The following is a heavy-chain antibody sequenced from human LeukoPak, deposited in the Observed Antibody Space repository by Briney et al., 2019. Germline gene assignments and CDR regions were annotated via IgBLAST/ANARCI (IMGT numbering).Heavy chain of an antibody. CDR3: AKRGIPNRGAEYFQH. CDR2: ISYDGSNK. D-gene: IGHD7-27*01. Sequence: GRSLRLSCAASGFTFSSYGMHWVRQAPGKGLEWVAVISYDGSNKYYADSVKGRFTISRDNSKNTLYLQMNSLRAEDTAVYYCAKRGIPNRGAEYFQHWGQGTLVTVSS. V-gene: IGHV3-30*18. J-gene: IGHJ1*01. CDR1: GFTFSSYG.